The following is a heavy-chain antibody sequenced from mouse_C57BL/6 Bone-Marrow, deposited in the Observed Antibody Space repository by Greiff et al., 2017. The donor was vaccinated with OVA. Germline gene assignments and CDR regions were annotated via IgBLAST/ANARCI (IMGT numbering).Heavy chain of an antibody. CDR1: GYSITSGYD. J-gene: IGHJ3*01. V-gene: IGHV3-1*01. D-gene: IGHD2-1*01. CDR3: ARGSPFLLDFAY. Sequence: EVQRVESGPGMVKPSQSLSLTCTVTGYSITSGYDWHWIRHFPGNKLEWMGYISYSGSTNYNPSLKSRISITHDTSKNHFFLKLNSVTTEDTATYYWARGSPFLLDFAYWGQGTLVTVSA. CDR2: ISYSGST.